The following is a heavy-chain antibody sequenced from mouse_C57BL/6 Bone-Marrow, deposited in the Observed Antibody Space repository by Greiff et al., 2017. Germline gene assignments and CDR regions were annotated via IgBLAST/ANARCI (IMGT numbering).Heavy chain of an antibody. CDR2: IDPETGGT. J-gene: IGHJ4*01. Sequence: QVQLKQSGAELVRPGASVTLSCKASGYTFTDYEMHWVKQTPVHGLEWIGAIDPETGGTAYNQKFKGKAILTADKSSSTAYMELRSLTSEDSAVYYCTRRELGRYYYAMDYWGQGTSVTVSS. D-gene: IGHD4-1*01. CDR1: GYTFTDYE. CDR3: TRRELGRYYYAMDY. V-gene: IGHV1-15*01.